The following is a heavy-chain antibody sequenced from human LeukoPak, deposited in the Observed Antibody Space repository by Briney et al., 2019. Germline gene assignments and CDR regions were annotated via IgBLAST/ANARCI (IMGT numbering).Heavy chain of an antibody. D-gene: IGHD1-14*01. V-gene: IGHV4-59*01. Sequence: PSETLSLTCTVSGGSISSYYWSWIRQSPGKGLEWIGFIYYTGSTNYNPSLKSRVSISVDTSKNQFSLNLSSVTAADTAVYYCATGETGSYFDYWGQGTLVTVSS. J-gene: IGHJ4*02. CDR1: GGSISSYY. CDR2: IYYTGST. CDR3: ATGETGSYFDY.